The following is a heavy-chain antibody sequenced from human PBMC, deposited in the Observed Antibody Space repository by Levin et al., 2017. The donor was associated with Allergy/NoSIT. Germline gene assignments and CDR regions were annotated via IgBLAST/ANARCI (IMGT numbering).Heavy chain of an antibody. V-gene: IGHV3-23*01. CDR2: ISGSGGST. CDR1: GFTFSSYA. D-gene: IGHD3-9*01. J-gene: IGHJ4*02. CDR3: AKDWLGYYDILTGSGYFDY. Sequence: GEFLKISCAASGFTFSSYAMSWVRQAPGKGLEWVSAISGSGGSTYYADSVKGRFTISRDNSKNTLYLQMNSLRAEDTAVYYCAKDWLGYYDILTGSGYFDYWGQGTLVTVSS.